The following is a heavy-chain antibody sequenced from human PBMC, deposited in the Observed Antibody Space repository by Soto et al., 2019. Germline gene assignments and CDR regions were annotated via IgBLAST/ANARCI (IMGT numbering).Heavy chain of an antibody. CDR3: ATESYSSSSYYYGMDV. Sequence: PGRALRLSCSASVFAFSSYGVHWVRQATGEGLEWVAVISYDGSNKYYADSVKGRFTISRDNSKNTLFLQMNSLRGEDTAVYYCATESYSSSSYYYGMDVWGQGTTVTVSS. D-gene: IGHD6-6*01. J-gene: IGHJ6*02. CDR1: VFAFSSYG. V-gene: IGHV3-30*03. CDR2: ISYDGSNK.